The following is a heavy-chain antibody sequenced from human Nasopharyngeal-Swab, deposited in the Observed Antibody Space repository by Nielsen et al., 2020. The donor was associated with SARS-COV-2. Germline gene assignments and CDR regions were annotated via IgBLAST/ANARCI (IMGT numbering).Heavy chain of an antibody. V-gene: IGHV3-30*03. CDR2: ISYDGSNK. CDR3: ARDITWFTISGDGMDV. J-gene: IGHJ6*02. CDR1: GFTFSNYG. Sequence: GESLKISCAASGFTFSNYGMHWVRQAPGKGLEWVAVISYDGSNKYYADSVKGRFTISRDNSKNTLYLQMNSLRAEDTAVYYCARDITWFTISGDGMDVWGQGTTVTVSS. D-gene: IGHD3-3*01.